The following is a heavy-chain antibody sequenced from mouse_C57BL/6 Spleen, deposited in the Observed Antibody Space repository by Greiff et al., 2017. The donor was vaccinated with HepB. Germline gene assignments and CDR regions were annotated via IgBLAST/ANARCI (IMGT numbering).Heavy chain of an antibody. J-gene: IGHJ4*01. Sequence: EVKLMESGGGLVQPGGSLSLSCAASGFTFTDYYMSWVRQPPGKALEWLGFIRNKANGYTTEYSASVKGRFTISRDNSQSILYLQMNALRAEDSATYYCARYNTGDAMDYWGQGTSVTVSS. CDR3: ARYNTGDAMDY. CDR2: IRNKANGYTT. CDR1: GFTFTDYY. V-gene: IGHV7-3*01.